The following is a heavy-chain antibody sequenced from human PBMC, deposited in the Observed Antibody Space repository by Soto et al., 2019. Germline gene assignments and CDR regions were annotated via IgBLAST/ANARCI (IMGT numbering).Heavy chain of an antibody. V-gene: IGHV3-48*01. CDR2: ISSSSTI. CDR3: ARRRGSGTNYYYYYMDV. D-gene: IGHD3-10*01. J-gene: IGHJ6*03. CDR1: GFTFSSYS. Sequence: GGSLRLSCAASGFTFSSYSMNWVRQAPGKGLEWVSYISSSSTIYYADSVKGRFTISRDNAKNSLYLQMNSLRAEDTAVYYCARRRGSGTNYYYYYMDVWGKGTTVTVSS.